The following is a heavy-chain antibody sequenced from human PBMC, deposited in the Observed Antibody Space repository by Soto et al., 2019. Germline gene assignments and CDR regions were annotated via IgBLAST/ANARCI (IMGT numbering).Heavy chain of an antibody. CDR2: FDPEDGET. Sequence: ASVKVSCKVSGYTLTELSMHWVRQAPGKGLEWMGGFDPEDGETIYAQKFQGRVTMTEDTSTDTAYMELSSLRSEDTAVYYCATGSHTAVTLRQGYFGWFDPWGQGTLVTVSS. CDR3: ATGSHTAVTLRQGYFGWFDP. J-gene: IGHJ5*02. V-gene: IGHV1-24*01. D-gene: IGHD4-4*01. CDR1: GYTLTELS.